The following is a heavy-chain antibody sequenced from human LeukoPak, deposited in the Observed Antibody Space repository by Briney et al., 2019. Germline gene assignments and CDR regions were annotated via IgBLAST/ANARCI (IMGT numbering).Heavy chain of an antibody. CDR3: ARVVVVPAAPMDV. Sequence: ASVKVSCKASGYTFTGYYMHWVRQAPGQGLEWMGWINPNRGGTNYAQKFQGRVTMTRDTSISTAYMELSRLRSDDTAVYYCARVVVVPAAPMDVWGKGTTVTVSS. J-gene: IGHJ6*04. CDR2: INPNRGGT. D-gene: IGHD2-2*01. CDR1: GYTFTGYY. V-gene: IGHV1-2*02.